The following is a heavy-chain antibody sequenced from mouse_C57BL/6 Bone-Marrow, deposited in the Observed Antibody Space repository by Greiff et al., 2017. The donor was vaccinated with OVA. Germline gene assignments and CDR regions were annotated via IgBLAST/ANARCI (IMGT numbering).Heavy chain of an antibody. CDR1: GFTFSDYG. CDR3: ARQIYDGLWDY. D-gene: IGHD2-3*01. V-gene: IGHV5-15*01. Sequence: EVQGVESGGGLVQPGGSLKLSCAASGFTFSDYGMAWVRQAPRKGPEWVAFISNLAYRIYYADTVTGRFTISRENAKNTLYLEMSSLRSEDTAMYYCARQIYDGLWDYWGQGTSVTVSS. J-gene: IGHJ4*01. CDR2: ISNLAYRI.